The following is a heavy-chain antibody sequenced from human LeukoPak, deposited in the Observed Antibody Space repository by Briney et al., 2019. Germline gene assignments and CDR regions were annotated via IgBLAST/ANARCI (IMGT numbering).Heavy chain of an antibody. J-gene: IGHJ4*02. CDR1: GFTFSSYE. D-gene: IGHD2-15*01. V-gene: IGHV3-48*03. CDR3: ARDRMGYCSGGSCSIDY. Sequence: GGSLRLSCAASGFTFSSYEMNWVRQAPGKGLEGVSYISSSGSTIYYADSVKGRFTISRDNAKNSLYLQMNSLRAEDTAVYYCARDRMGYCSGGSCSIDYWGQGTLVTVSS. CDR2: ISSSGSTI.